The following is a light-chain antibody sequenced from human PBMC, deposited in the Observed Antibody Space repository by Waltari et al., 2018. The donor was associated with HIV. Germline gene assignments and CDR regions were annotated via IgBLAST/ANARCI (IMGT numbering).Light chain of an antibody. Sequence: EIVLTQSPATLSLSPGERATLSCRASQSVSSSLAWYQQKPGQAPRLLIYDASNRATVIPARFSGSGSGTDFTLTINSLEPEDFAVYYCQQRYKLPRTFGQGTKLEIK. CDR1: QSVSSS. V-gene: IGKV3-11*01. CDR3: QQRYKLPRT. CDR2: DAS. J-gene: IGKJ2*01.